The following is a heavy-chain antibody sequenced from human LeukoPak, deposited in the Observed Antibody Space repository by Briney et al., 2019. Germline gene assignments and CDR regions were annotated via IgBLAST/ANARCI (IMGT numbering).Heavy chain of an antibody. CDR2: ISAKNGNI. J-gene: IGHJ4*02. V-gene: IGHV1-18*01. D-gene: IGHD1-26*01. CDR1: GYTFTSYG. Sequence: ASVKVSCKASGYTFTSYGISWVRQAPGQGLEWMGWISAKNGNIDYAQKFQGRVTMTADRSTSTAYMELRSLRSDDTAVYYCARRIVGGHLGDYWGQGTLVTVSS. CDR3: ARRIVGGHLGDY.